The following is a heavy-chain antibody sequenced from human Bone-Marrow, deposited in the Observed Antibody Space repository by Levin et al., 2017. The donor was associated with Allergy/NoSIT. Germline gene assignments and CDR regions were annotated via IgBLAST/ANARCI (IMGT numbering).Heavy chain of an antibody. J-gene: IGHJ3*01. CDR3: ARDPSYYYAPDAFDV. CDR2: IKGKAFGETI. D-gene: IGHD3-10*01. CDR1: GFTFADYT. V-gene: IGHV3-49*03. Sequence: SGGSLRLSCTGSGFTFADYTMSWLRHSPTKGLEWVGFIKGKAFGETIQYAPSVRGRFVISRDDSRGIAYLQMSSLQTEDTAVYYCARDPSYYYAPDAFDVWGQGTMVTVSS.